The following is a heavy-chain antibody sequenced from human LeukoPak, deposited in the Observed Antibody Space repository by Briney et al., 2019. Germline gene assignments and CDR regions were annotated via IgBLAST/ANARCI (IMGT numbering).Heavy chain of an antibody. CDR3: AKDHPSDGWPTFEY. J-gene: IGHJ4*02. D-gene: IGHD2-15*01. Sequence: GGSLRLSCAASGFIVSSRAMSWVRQAPGKGLEWLSSITNNAGKTYYAASVKGRFAISRDESQNTVYLAMSSLRVEDTAVYYCAKDHPSDGWPTFEYWGQEILVTVSS. V-gene: IGHV3-23*01. CDR1: GFIVSSRA. CDR2: ITNNAGKT.